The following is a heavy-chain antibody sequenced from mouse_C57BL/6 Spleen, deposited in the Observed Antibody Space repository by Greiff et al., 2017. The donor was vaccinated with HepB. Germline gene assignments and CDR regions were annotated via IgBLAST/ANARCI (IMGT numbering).Heavy chain of an antibody. V-gene: IGHV1-81*01. CDR2: IYPRSGNT. J-gene: IGHJ2*01. D-gene: IGHD1-1*01. Sequence: VKLVESGAELARPGASVKLSCKASGYTFTSYGISWVKQRTGQGLEWIGEIYPRSGNTYYNEKFKGKATLTADKSSSTAYMELRSLTSEDSAVYFCARGDFITTVVAPFDYWGQGTTLTVSS. CDR1: GYTFTSYG. CDR3: ARGDFITTVVAPFDY.